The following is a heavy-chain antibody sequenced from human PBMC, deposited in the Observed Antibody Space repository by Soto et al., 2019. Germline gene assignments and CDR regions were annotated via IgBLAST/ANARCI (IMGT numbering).Heavy chain of an antibody. CDR3: ARYYDSSGYYVSWFDP. V-gene: IGHV3-48*02. CDR1: GFTFSSYS. D-gene: IGHD3-22*01. Sequence: GGSLRLSCAASGFTFSSYSMNWVRQAPGKGLEWVSYISSSSTIYYADSVKGRFTISRDNAKNSLYLQMNSLRDEDTAVYYCARYYDSSGYYVSWFDPWGQGTLVTVSS. J-gene: IGHJ5*02. CDR2: ISSSSTI.